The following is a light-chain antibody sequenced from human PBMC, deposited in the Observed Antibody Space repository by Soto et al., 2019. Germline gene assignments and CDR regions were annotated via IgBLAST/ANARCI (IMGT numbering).Light chain of an antibody. CDR2: KAS. CDR1: QTISSW. J-gene: IGKJ2*01. CDR3: QQYKSYWYT. Sequence: DIQMTQSPSTLSASVGDRVTITCRASQTISSWFAWYQQKPGKAPKLLIYKASTLESGVPSRFSGSGSGTEFTLTISSLQPGDFATYYCQQYKSYWYTFGQGTKLEIK. V-gene: IGKV1-5*03.